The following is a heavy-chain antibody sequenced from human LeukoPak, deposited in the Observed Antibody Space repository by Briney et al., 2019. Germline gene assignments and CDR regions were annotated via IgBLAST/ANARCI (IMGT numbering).Heavy chain of an antibody. CDR3: AKEAGASARNFQH. CDR2: IRYDGVNK. J-gene: IGHJ1*01. CDR1: GLSFSTHG. V-gene: IGHV3-30*02. D-gene: IGHD2-15*01. Sequence: PGRSLRLSCAASGLSFSTHGMHWVRQAPGKGLEWVAFIRYDGVNKFYGDSVKGRFTISRDNSKNTLYLEMNSLRPEDTAVYYCAKEAGASARNFQHWGQGTLVTVSS.